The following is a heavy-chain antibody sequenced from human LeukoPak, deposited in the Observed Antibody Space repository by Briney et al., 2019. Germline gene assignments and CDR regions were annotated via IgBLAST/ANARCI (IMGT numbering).Heavy chain of an antibody. V-gene: IGHV4-34*01. CDR1: GGSSSGYY. CDR2: INHSGST. D-gene: IGHD3-22*01. J-gene: IGHJ4*02. CDR3: ARERRYYYDSSGIFDY. Sequence: SETLSLTCAVYGGSSSGYYWSWIRQPPGKGLEWIGEINHSGSTNYNPSLKSRVTISEDTSKNQFSLKLSSVTAADTAVYYCARERRYYYDSSGIFDYWGQGTLVTVSS.